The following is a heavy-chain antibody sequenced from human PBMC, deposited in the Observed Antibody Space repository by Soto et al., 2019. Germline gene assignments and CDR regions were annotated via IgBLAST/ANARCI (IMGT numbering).Heavy chain of an antibody. CDR1: GYTFTGYY. V-gene: IGHV1-2*02. J-gene: IGHJ6*02. Sequence: GASVKVSCKASGYTFTGYYIHWVRQAPGQGLEWMGWIKPNSGGTSSAQGFQGRVTMTRDTSMSTAYVELSGLRSDDTAVYYCARDYDFGTGYYLSGMDVWGQGTTVTVSS. CDR3: ARDYDFGTGYYLSGMDV. D-gene: IGHD3-3*01. CDR2: IKPNSGGT.